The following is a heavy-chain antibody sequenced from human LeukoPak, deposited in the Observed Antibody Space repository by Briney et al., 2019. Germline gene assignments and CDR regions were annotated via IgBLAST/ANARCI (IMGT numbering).Heavy chain of an antibody. Sequence: GGSLRLSCAASGFTFSSYAMSWVRQAPGKGLEWVSAISGGGGSTYYADSVKGRFTISRDNSKNTPYLQMNSLRAEDTAVYYCAKTHSSGWSSFDYWGQGTLVTVSS. CDR3: AKTHSSGWSSFDY. CDR1: GFTFSSYA. D-gene: IGHD6-19*01. V-gene: IGHV3-23*01. J-gene: IGHJ4*02. CDR2: ISGGGGST.